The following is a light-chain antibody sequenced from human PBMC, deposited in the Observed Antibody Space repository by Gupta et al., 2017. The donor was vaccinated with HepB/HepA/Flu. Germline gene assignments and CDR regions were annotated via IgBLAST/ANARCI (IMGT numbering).Light chain of an antibody. J-gene: IGKJ5*01. CDR3: QHYGSSPPVT. CDR1: QSASSSY. V-gene: IGKV3-20*01. CDR2: VAS. Sequence: EIVLTQSPGTLSLSPGERASLSCRASQSASSSYLACYQKKTGQHPRLLMYVASSRVTGVPDRFSGSGSGTDFTLTISRLEPEDFAVYYCQHYGSSPPVTFGQGTRLEPK.